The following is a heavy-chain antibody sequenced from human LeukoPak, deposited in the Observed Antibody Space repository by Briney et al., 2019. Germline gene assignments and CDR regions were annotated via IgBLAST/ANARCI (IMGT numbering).Heavy chain of an antibody. CDR1: GYTFSSYS. Sequence: PGGSLTLSCAASGYTFSSYSKNWVRQAPRKGLQWVAFISYDGSNKYYTDSVKGRFTISSDNSKNTLYLQMNNVTAEDTAVYYCAKEGPVSLEYYFDYWGQGTLVTVSS. V-gene: IGHV3-30*18. J-gene: IGHJ4*02. D-gene: IGHD1-26*01. CDR2: ISYDGSNK. CDR3: AKEGPVSLEYYFDY.